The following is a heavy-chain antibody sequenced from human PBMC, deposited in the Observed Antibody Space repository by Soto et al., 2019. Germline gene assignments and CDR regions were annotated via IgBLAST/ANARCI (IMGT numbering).Heavy chain of an antibody. CDR3: TRSSGTYRYFDL. D-gene: IGHD1-26*01. CDR1: GFTFSDHY. V-gene: IGHV3-72*01. Sequence: EVQLVESGGNLVQPGGSLRLSCAASGFTFSDHYMDWVRQAPGKGLEWVARTRNKANSYTTEYAASVKGRFTISRXISQNSLYLQMNSLKTEDTAVYYCTRSSGTYRYFDLWGRGTLVTVSS. J-gene: IGHJ2*01. CDR2: TRNKANSYTT.